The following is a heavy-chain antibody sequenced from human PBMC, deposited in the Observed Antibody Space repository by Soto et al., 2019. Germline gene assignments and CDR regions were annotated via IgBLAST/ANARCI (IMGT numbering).Heavy chain of an antibody. V-gene: IGHV3-13*01. CDR2: IASAGDT. J-gene: IGHJ3*02. CDR1: GFTFSNYD. D-gene: IGHD3-22*01. Sequence: GGSLRLSCVVSGFTFSNYDMHWVRQATGKGLDWVSAIASAGDTYYADSVKGRFTISRENAGDSLFLQMSSLRVGDTAVYYCARDQPPYYYDSSGPLDAFDIWGQGTMVTVSS. CDR3: ARDQPPYYYDSSGPLDAFDI.